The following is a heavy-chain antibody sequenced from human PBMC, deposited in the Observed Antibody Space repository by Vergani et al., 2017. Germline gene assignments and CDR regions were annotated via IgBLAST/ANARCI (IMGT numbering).Heavy chain of an antibody. CDR3: ARDRAVGKQGWYTSGY. V-gene: IGHV1-69*08. D-gene: IGHD6-19*01. J-gene: IGHJ4*02. Sequence: QVQLVQSGAEVKKPGSSVKVSCKASGATFRSNTISWVRQVPGQGLEWMGRIIPVLGKTKYAQDFQGRLTITADTSTSTAYMELRSLRSDDTAVYYCARDRAVGKQGWYTSGYWGQGTLVTVSS. CDR2: IIPVLGKT. CDR1: GATFRSNT.